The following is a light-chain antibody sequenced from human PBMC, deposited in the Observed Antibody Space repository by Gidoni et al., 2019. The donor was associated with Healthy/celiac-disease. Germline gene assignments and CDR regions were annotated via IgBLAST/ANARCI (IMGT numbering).Light chain of an antibody. Sequence: AIQMTQSPSSLSASVGDRVTIPCRASQVSRNDVGWYQQKPEKAPKLLIYAATSLHSGVAPRSGGSCSGADSTITISRQQQEDFATYCWLQNYNYPITFGEGTQVEIK. CDR3: LQNYNYPIT. J-gene: IGKJ4*01. CDR1: QVSRND. CDR2: AAT. V-gene: IGKV1-6*01.